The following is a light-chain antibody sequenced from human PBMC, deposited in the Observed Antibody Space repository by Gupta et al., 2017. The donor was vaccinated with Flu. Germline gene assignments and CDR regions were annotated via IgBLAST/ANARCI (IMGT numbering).Light chain of an antibody. Sequence: NNIVSKSEHCYQQKPREAAALVVYYDSNRPSGIPQQFSCSNSGSTAALTISSVEAGDDADYYCQEWDSSSDHRWVFGGGTKLTVL. CDR1: NIVSKS. J-gene: IGLJ3*02. CDR3: QEWDSSSDHRWV. V-gene: IGLV3-21*02. CDR2: YDS.